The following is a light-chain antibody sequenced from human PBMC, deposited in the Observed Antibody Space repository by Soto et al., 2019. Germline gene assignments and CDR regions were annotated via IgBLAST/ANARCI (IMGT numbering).Light chain of an antibody. CDR3: QQYGSSSYT. J-gene: IGKJ2*01. CDR2: AAS. Sequence: EIVLTQSPGTLSLSPGERATLSCRASQSISSSYLAWYQQKPGQAPRRLIYAASSKATGIPDRFSGSGSGTDFTLTISRLEPEDFAVYYCQQYGSSSYTFGQGTQLEIK. V-gene: IGKV3-20*01. CDR1: QSISSSY.